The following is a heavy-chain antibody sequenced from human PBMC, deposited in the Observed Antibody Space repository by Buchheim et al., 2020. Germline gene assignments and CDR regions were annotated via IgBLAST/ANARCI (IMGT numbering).Heavy chain of an antibody. J-gene: IGHJ2*01. Sequence: QVQLQESGPGLVTPSGTLSLTCAVSGGSISTTNWWSWVRQPPGKGLEWIGEIYHAGNTNYNLSLKSRVTISLDKSRNQFSLSLTSVTAADTAMYYCARPGQMVQGVLYWYFDLWGRGT. CDR2: IYHAGNT. V-gene: IGHV4-4*02. CDR1: GGSISTTNW. CDR3: ARPGQMVQGVLYWYFDL. D-gene: IGHD3-10*01.